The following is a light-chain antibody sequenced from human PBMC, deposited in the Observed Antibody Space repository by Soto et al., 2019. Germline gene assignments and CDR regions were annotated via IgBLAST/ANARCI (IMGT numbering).Light chain of an antibody. CDR2: DAS. V-gene: IGKV1-5*01. Sequence: DIPMTQSPSTLSASVGDRVTITCRASQSVSYWLAWYQQKPGKAPKLLIHDASTFESGVRSRFRGGGSGQEFTLTISDLQPDDFATYYCQQYGFSFGPGTKVEMK. J-gene: IGKJ3*01. CDR3: QQYGFS. CDR1: QSVSYW.